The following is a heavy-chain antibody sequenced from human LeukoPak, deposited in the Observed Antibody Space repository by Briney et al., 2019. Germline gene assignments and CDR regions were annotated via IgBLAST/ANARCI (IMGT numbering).Heavy chain of an antibody. J-gene: IGHJ3*02. V-gene: IGHV1-18*01. CDR1: GYTFTSYG. CDR3: ARDLYNDYDAFDI. Sequence: GASVKVSCKASGYTFTSYGISWVRQAPGQGLEWMGWISAYNGNTNYAQKLQGRVTMTRDMSTSTVYMELSSLRSEDTAVYYCARDLYNDYDAFDIWGQGTVVTVSS. CDR2: ISAYNGNT. D-gene: IGHD3-16*01.